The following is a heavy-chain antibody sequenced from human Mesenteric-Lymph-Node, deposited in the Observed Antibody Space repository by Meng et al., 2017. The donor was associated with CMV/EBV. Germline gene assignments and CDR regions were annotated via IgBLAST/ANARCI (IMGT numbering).Heavy chain of an antibody. CDR1: GFTFSTYS. CDR3: ARALTIFGVVIMRYDAFDI. Sequence: GESLKISCAASGFTFSTYSIHWVRQAPGKGLEWVAVISYDGSIKYYADSVEGRFTISRDNSKNTLYLQMNSLRAEDTAVYYCARALTIFGVVIMRYDAFDIWGQGTMVTVSS. J-gene: IGHJ3*02. CDR2: ISYDGSIK. D-gene: IGHD3-3*01. V-gene: IGHV3-30*04.